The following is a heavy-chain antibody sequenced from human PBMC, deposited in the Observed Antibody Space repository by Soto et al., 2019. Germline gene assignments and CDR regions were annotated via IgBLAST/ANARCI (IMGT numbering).Heavy chain of an antibody. D-gene: IGHD4-4*01. CDR2: ISGSGNYT. Sequence: EMHLVESGGGLVKPGGSLKLPGAASGFTLSTYSRTWVRQAPGKGLGWVSSISGSGNYTHYADFLRGRFTISRDNAKTSLYLQMNSLRAEDTAVYYCAREGINNYNEYYFDSWGQGTVVTVSS. CDR3: AREGINNYNEYYFDS. V-gene: IGHV3-21*01. J-gene: IGHJ4*02. CDR1: GFTLSTYS.